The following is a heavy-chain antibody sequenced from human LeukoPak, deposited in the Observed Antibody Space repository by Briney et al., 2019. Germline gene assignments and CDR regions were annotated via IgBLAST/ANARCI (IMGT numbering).Heavy chain of an antibody. D-gene: IGHD2-15*01. CDR3: ARGKVGVDWYFDF. V-gene: IGHV1-2*02. CDR2: IKPHTGDT. CDR1: VYSFTGFY. Sequence: ASVRVSCKATVYSFTGFYLHWVRQAPGQGLEWMGWIKPHTGDTHYAQRFQGRVTMNRATSISTAYMELCNLRSDATAIYYCARGKVGVDWYFDFWGRGTLVSVSS. J-gene: IGHJ2*01.